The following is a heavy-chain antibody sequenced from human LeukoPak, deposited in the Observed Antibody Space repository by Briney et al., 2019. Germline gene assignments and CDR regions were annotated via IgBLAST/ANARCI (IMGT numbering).Heavy chain of an antibody. CDR3: AKDQGGRYYDILAGYYPENFFDY. J-gene: IGHJ4*02. CDR2: ISGTGGSA. Sequence: PGGSLRLSCSASGFTFSSYAMSWVRQAPGKGLEWVSTISGTGGSAKYADSVKGRFTFSRDNSKDTLYLQMYGLRAEDTAVYYCAKDQGGRYYDILAGYYPENFFDYWGQGTLVTVSS. CDR1: GFTFSSYA. V-gene: IGHV3-23*01. D-gene: IGHD3-9*01.